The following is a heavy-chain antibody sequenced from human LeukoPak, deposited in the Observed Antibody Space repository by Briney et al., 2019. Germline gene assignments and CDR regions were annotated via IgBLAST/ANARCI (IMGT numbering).Heavy chain of an antibody. CDR3: ARDSGATTVTLDY. V-gene: IGHV3-48*01. D-gene: IGHD4-11*01. CDR1: GFTFSSYS. J-gene: IGHJ4*02. CDR2: ISSSSSTI. Sequence: SGGSLRLSCAASGFTFSSYSMNWVRQAPGKGLEWVSYISSSSSTIYYADSVKGRFTISRDNSKNTLYLQMNSLRAEDTAVYYCARDSGATTVTLDYWGQGTLVTVSS.